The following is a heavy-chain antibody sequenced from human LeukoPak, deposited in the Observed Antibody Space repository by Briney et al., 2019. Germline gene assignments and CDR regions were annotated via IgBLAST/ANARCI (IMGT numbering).Heavy chain of an antibody. CDR1: GGSFSGYY. J-gene: IGHJ5*02. CDR2: INHSGST. CDR3: ARGSVWNWFDP. D-gene: IGHD3-16*01. V-gene: IGHV4-34*01. Sequence: PSETLSLTCAVYGGSFSGYYWSWIRQPPGKGLEWIGEINHSGSTNYNPSLKSRVTISVDTSKNQFSLKLSSVTAADTAVYYCARGSVWNWFDPWGQGTTVTVSS.